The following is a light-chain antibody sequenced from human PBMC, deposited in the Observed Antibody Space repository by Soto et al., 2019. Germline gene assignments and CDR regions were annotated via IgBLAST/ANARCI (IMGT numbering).Light chain of an antibody. CDR1: QNINNY. Sequence: DIQMTQSPSSLSASVGDSVTITCRASQNINNYLSWYQHKPGKAPKLLIYAASNLQSGVPSSFSGSRSGTEFTLTISRLYPEDVATYYCQQSYSMPQTLGQGTKLEI. J-gene: IGKJ2*01. CDR2: AAS. V-gene: IGKV1-39*01. CDR3: QQSYSMPQT.